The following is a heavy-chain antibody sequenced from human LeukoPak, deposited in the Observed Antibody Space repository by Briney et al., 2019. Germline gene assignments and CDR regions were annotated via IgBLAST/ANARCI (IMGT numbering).Heavy chain of an antibody. V-gene: IGHV3-64*01. J-gene: IGHJ4*02. CDR2: ISSNGGST. CDR3: ARDLDGSGTYFDY. CDR1: GFTFSSYA. Sequence: GGSLRLSCAASGFTFSSYAMHWVRQAPGKGLEYVSAISSNGGSTYYANSVKGRFTISRDNSKNTLYLQMGSLRAGDMAVYYCARDLDGSGTYFDYWGQGTLVTVSS. D-gene: IGHD3-10*01.